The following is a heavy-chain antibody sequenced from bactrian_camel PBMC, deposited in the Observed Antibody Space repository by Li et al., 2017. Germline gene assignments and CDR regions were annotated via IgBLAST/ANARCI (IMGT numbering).Heavy chain of an antibody. V-gene: IGHV3-2*01. Sequence: VESGGELVQPGGSLRLSCGFNGSRFSEYSRTWIRQGAGKGLEWVSSIYTGGGSTYYADPVKGRFTISKDNAKNTLYLQMNSLKPEDTAVYYCAAGRPSTYCSGGYCYTLGTSALYWGQGTQVTVSS. CDR1: GSRFSEYS. D-gene: IGHD2*01. CDR3: AAGRPSTYCSGGYCYTLGTSALY. J-gene: IGHJ4*01. CDR2: IYTGGGST.